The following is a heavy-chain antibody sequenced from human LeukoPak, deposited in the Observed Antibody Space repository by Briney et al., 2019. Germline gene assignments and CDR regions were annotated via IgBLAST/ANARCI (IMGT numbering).Heavy chain of an antibody. CDR3: ARTTEGGYSYGYFYYYYMDV. CDR1: GGSISSYY. CDR2: IHTTGST. Sequence: SETLSLTCTVSGGSISSYYWSWIRQPAGKGLEWIGRIHTTGSTNYNPSLKSRVTMSLDTSKNQFSLKLSSVTAADTAVYYCARTTEGGYSYGYFYYYYMDVWGKGTTVTISS. J-gene: IGHJ6*03. D-gene: IGHD5-18*01. V-gene: IGHV4-4*07.